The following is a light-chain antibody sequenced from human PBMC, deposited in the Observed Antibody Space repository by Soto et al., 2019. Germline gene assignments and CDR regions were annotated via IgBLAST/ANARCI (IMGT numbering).Light chain of an antibody. CDR3: HHYNTYSGT. CDR1: QSISTW. Sequence: DIQMTQSPSTLSASVGDRITITCRASQSISTWLAWYQQKPGKAPKLLIHDASNLQSGVPSRFSGSGSGTEFTLTISSLQPDDFAVYYCHHYNTYSGTFGQGTKVEIK. V-gene: IGKV1-5*01. CDR2: DAS. J-gene: IGKJ1*01.